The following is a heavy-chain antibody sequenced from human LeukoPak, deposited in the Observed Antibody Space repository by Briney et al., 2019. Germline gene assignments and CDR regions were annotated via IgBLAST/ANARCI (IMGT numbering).Heavy chain of an antibody. J-gene: IGHJ4*02. CDR3: ATQAFSGYGFDY. Sequence: ASVKVSCKVSGYTLTELSMHWVRQAPGKGLEWMGGFDPEDGETIYAQKFQGRVTMTEDTSTDTAYMELSSLRSEDTAVYYCATQAFSGYGFDYWGQGTLVTVSS. V-gene: IGHV1-24*01. CDR2: FDPEDGET. D-gene: IGHD5-12*01. CDR1: GYTLTELS.